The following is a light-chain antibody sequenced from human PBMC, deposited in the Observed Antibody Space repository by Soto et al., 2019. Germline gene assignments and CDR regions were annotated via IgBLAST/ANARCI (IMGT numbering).Light chain of an antibody. Sequence: QSALTQPRSVSGSPGQSVTISCTGASSDVGGYNYVSWYQQHPGNAPKLMIYDVSKRPSGVPDRFSGSKSGNTASLTISGLQAEDEADYSCCSYAGSPLFGGGTQLTVL. CDR2: DVS. CDR3: CSYAGSPL. V-gene: IGLV2-11*01. CDR1: SSDVGGYNY. J-gene: IGLJ2*01.